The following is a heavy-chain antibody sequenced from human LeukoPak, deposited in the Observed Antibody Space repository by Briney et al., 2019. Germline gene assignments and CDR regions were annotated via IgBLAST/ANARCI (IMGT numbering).Heavy chain of an antibody. CDR2: VSGSGDST. V-gene: IGHV3-23*01. CDR3: AKDSYGDFSLGPED. D-gene: IGHD4-17*01. CDR1: RFTFSDYA. Sequence: GGSLRLSCAASRFTFSDYAMNWVRQAPGKGLEWVSAVSGSGDSTYYADSVKGRFTISRDNSKNTLYLRMSSLRADDTAVYYCAKDSYGDFSLGPEDWGQGTLVTVSS. J-gene: IGHJ4*02.